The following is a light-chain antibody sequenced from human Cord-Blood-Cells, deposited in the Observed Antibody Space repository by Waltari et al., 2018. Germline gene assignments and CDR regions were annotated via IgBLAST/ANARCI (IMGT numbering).Light chain of an antibody. V-gene: IGKV1-39*01. J-gene: IGKJ1*01. CDR1: QSISSY. CDR3: QQSYSTPWT. Sequence: DIQMTQSPSSLSASVGERVTIPCRASQSISSYLNWSQQKPGKAPKLLIYAASSLQSGVPSRFSGSGSGTDFTLTISSLQPEDFATYYCQQSYSTPWTFGQGTKVEIK. CDR2: AAS.